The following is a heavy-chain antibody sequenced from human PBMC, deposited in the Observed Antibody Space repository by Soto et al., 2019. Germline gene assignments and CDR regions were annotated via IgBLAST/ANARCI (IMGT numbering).Heavy chain of an antibody. CDR3: AGLTVGIMKTRGYYGMDV. CDR1: GFTFSSYS. CDR2: ISSSSSTI. D-gene: IGHD3-16*01. J-gene: IGHJ6*02. V-gene: IGHV3-48*02. Sequence: EVQLVESGGGLVQPGGSLRLSCAASGFTFSSYSMNWVRQAPGKGLEWVSYISSSSSTIYYADSVKGRFTISRDNAKNSLYLQMNSLRDEDTAVYYCAGLTVGIMKTRGYYGMDVWGQGTTVTVSS.